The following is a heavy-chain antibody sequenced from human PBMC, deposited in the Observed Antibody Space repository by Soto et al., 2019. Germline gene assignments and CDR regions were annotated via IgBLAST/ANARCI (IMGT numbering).Heavy chain of an antibody. CDR1: GFTFSSYA. D-gene: IGHD6-19*01. Sequence: EVQLLESGGGLVQPGGSLRLSCAASGFTFSSYAMSWVRQAPGKGLEWVSAISGSGGSTYYADSVKGRFTISRDNSKNTLYLQMNSLRAEDTAVYYCASRRHPTKQTGIAVAGAFDYWGQGTLVTVSS. J-gene: IGHJ4*02. V-gene: IGHV3-23*01. CDR2: ISGSGGST. CDR3: ASRRHPTKQTGIAVAGAFDY.